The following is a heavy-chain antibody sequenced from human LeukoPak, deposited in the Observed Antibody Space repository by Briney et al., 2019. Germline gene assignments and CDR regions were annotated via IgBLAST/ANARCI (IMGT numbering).Heavy chain of an antibody. CDR2: IYYSGST. D-gene: IGHD1-7*01. CDR1: GVSISSHD. J-gene: IGHJ4*02. CDR3: ARGQRPRLGTNSPAPFDY. Sequence: SETLSLTCTVSGVSISSHDWSWIRQPPGKGLEWIGYIYYSGSTNYNPSLKSRVTISVDTSKNQFSLKLSSVTAADTAVYYCARGQRPRLGTNSPAPFDYWGQGTLVTVSS. V-gene: IGHV4-59*11.